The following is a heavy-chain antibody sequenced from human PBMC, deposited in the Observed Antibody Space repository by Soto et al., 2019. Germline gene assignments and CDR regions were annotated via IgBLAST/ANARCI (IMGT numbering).Heavy chain of an antibody. Sequence: ASVKVSCKASGYTFTSYAMHWVRQAPGQRLEWMGWINAGNGNTKYSQKFQGRVTITRDTSASTAYMELSSLRSEDTAVYYCARRSSTSWSAYYFDYWGQGTLVTVSS. CDR3: ARRSSTSWSAYYFDY. CDR1: GYTFTSYA. V-gene: IGHV1-3*01. J-gene: IGHJ4*02. D-gene: IGHD2-2*01. CDR2: INAGNGNT.